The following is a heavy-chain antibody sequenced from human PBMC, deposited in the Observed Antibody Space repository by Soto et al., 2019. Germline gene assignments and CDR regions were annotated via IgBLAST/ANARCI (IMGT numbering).Heavy chain of an antibody. CDR1: GGSISSGGYY. Sequence: QVQLQESGPGLVKPSQTLSLTCTVSGGSISSGGYYWSWIRQHPGKGLEWIGYIYYSGSTYHNPSLQSRVTITLATSKNHLSLNLRSVTAAATAVYYCARVHYDSSGYSDYWGQGTLVTVSS. CDR2: IYYSGST. D-gene: IGHD3-22*01. CDR3: ARVHYDSSGYSDY. V-gene: IGHV4-31*03. J-gene: IGHJ4*02.